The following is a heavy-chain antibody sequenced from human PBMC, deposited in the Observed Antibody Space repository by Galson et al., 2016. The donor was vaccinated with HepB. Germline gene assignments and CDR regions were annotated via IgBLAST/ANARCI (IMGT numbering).Heavy chain of an antibody. CDR3: ARAVSGSPNWFDP. CDR1: GYTFPNYG. Sequence: SVKVSCKASGYTFPNYGITWVRQAPGQGLEWMGWISDYNGNTNYAQKVQGRVTMTTDTSTSTAYMELRSLRSDDTAVYYCARAVSGSPNWFDPWGQGTLVTVSS. V-gene: IGHV1-18*01. J-gene: IGHJ5*02. CDR2: ISDYNGNT. D-gene: IGHD3-10*01.